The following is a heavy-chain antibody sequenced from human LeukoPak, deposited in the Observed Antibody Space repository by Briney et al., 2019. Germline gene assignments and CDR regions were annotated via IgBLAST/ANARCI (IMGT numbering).Heavy chain of an antibody. J-gene: IGHJ3*02. CDR2: INPNSGGT. D-gene: IGHD4-23*01. Sequence: ASVKVSCKASGYTFTSYGISWVRQAPGQGLEWMGWINPNSGGTNFAQKFQGGVTMTRDTSISTAYMELSRLRSDDTAVYYCARRQATVVTRPFDAFDIWGQGTVVTVSS. CDR1: GYTFTSYG. CDR3: ARRQATVVTRPFDAFDI. V-gene: IGHV1-2*02.